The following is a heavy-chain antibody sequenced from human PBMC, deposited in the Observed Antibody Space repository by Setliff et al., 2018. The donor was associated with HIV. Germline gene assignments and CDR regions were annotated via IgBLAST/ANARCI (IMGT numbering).Heavy chain of an antibody. D-gene: IGHD3-10*01. CDR2: IYYSGST. J-gene: IGHJ4*02. V-gene: IGHV4-59*01. CDR1: GGSISGSH. CDR3: TKGRLGQADY. Sequence: SETLSLTCAVSGGSISGSHWNWIRQSPGGGLEWIGYIYYSGSTNYNPSFKRRVTISIDKSRESFSLTLTSVTAADTAMYYCTKGRLGQADYWGQGIRVT.